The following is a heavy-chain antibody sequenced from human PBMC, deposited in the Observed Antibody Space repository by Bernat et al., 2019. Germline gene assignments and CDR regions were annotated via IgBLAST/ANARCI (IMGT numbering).Heavy chain of an antibody. CDR3: GKDRRESGSYYGQGAFDI. V-gene: IGHV3-30*02. J-gene: IGHJ3*02. D-gene: IGHD1-26*01. CDR1: GFTFSSYG. CDR2: IRNDGSNK. Sequence: QVQLVESGGGVVQPGGSLRLSCGASGFTFSSYGIHWVRQAPDKGLEWVAFIRNDGSNKYYADSVKGRFTISRDNSKKTVYLQMNSLRAEDTAVYYCGKDRRESGSYYGQGAFDIWGQGTMVTVSS.